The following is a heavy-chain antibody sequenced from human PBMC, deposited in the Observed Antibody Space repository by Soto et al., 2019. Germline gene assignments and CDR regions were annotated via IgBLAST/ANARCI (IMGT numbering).Heavy chain of an antibody. J-gene: IGHJ6*03. CDR2: ISGSGSDR. D-gene: IGHD3-10*01. CDR3: TKTPSSYYSYMDM. V-gene: IGHV3-23*01. CDR1: GFTFSTYA. Sequence: EVQVLESGGGLVQPGGSLRLSCVASGFTFSTYAMNWVRQAPGKGLEWVSGISGSGSDRYYADSVRGRFTISSDNSNNTLNLQMASLRGEATAIYYCTKTPSSYYSYMDMWCKGTAVTVTS.